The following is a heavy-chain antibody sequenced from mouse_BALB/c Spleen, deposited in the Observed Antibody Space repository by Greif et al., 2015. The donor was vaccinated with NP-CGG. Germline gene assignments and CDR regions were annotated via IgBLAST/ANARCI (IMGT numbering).Heavy chain of an antibody. Sequence: QVQLQQPGAELMKTGASVKISCKATGYTFSSYWIEWVKQRPGHGLEWIGEILPGSGSTKYNEKFKGKATFTADTSSNTSYMHLSSLTSEDSACYDCARSHYRYDVYYWGQGTTLTVSS. CDR1: GYTFSSYW. V-gene: IGHV1-9*01. J-gene: IGHJ2*01. CDR3: ARSHYRYDVYY. CDR2: ILPGSGST. D-gene: IGHD2-14*01.